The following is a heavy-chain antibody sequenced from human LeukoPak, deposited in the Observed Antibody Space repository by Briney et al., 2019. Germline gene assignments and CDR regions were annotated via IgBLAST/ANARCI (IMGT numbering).Heavy chain of an antibody. D-gene: IGHD6-13*01. V-gene: IGHV1-18*01. J-gene: IGHJ4*02. CDR2: ISAYNGNT. CDR3: ARDREAERGGIAAAGTIDY. CDR1: GYTFTSYG. Sequence: VSVKVSCKASGYTFTSYGISWVRQAPGQGLEGMGWISAYNGNTNYAQKLQGRVTMTTDTSTSTAYMELRSLRSDDTAVYYCARDREAERGGIAAAGTIDYSGQGTLVTVSS.